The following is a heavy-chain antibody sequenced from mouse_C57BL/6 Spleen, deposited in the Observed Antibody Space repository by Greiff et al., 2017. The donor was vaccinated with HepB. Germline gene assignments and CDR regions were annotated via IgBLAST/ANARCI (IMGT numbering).Heavy chain of an antibody. CDR1: GFTFSDYG. D-gene: IGHD2-1*01. Sequence: EVKVVESGGGLVKPGGSLKLSCAASGFTFSDYGMHWVRQAPEKGLEWVAYISSGSSTIYYADTVKGRFTISRDNAKNTLFLQMTSLRSEDTAMYYCARMNYGNYGALDYWGQGTSVTVSS. CDR2: ISSGSSTI. V-gene: IGHV5-17*01. J-gene: IGHJ4*01. CDR3: ARMNYGNYGALDY.